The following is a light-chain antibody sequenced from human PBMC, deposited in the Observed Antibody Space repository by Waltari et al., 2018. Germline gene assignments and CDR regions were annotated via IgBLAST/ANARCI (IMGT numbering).Light chain of an antibody. V-gene: IGKV3-20*01. Sequence: EVVLTQSPDTLSLSPGERATPSCRASQSLTKRYLAWYQQKPGQAPRLLIYGASSRAPGIPNRFSGSGSGTDFTLTISRLEPEDFAVYYCQQYGSSILYTFGQGTKLEIK. J-gene: IGKJ2*01. CDR1: QSLTKRY. CDR3: QQYGSSILYT. CDR2: GAS.